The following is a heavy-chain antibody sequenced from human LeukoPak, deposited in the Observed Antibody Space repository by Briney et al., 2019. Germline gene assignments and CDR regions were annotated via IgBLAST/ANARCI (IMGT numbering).Heavy chain of an antibody. CDR2: IKQDESEK. J-gene: IGHJ4*02. V-gene: IGHV3-7*01. D-gene: IGHD3-10*01. Sequence: GGSLRLSCTASGFSFTHAWMSWVRQAPGKGLEWVANIKQDESEKYYVDSVKGRFTISRDNAKNSLYLQMNSLRAEDTALYYCAIRGSPMVRNYWGQGTLVTVSS. CDR3: AIRGSPMVRNY. CDR1: GFSFTHAW.